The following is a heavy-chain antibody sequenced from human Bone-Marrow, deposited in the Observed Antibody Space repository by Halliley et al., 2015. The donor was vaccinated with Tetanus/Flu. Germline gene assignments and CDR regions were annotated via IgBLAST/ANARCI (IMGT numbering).Heavy chain of an antibody. Sequence: TLSLTCDVSGVSVTNHYWTWIRQSPGKGLEWIGDIYNSETTNYNPSLKSRVTISVDTSKNEFSLKVNGVTAADTAIYYCARHPGPSEFSRSAGSNNGLDVWGQGTMVPVSS. D-gene: IGHD3-3*02. CDR3: ARHPGPSEFSRSAGSNNGLDV. V-gene: IGHV4-59*02. J-gene: IGHJ6*02. CDR1: GVSVTNHY. CDR2: IYNSETT.